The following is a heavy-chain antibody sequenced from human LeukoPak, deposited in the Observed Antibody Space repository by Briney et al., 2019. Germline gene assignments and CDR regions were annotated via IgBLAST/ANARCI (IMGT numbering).Heavy chain of an antibody. Sequence: GGSLRLSCAASGLTFSKYWMLWVRQAPGKGLVWVSRIKSDGKTNYADSVKGRFTISRDNAKNTVSLQMNSLRAEDTGVYYCARAPSEIGGYYPEYFRHWGQGTLVTVSS. V-gene: IGHV3-74*01. CDR2: IKSDGKT. CDR3: ARAPSEIGGYYPEYFRH. J-gene: IGHJ1*01. D-gene: IGHD3-22*01. CDR1: GLTFSKYW.